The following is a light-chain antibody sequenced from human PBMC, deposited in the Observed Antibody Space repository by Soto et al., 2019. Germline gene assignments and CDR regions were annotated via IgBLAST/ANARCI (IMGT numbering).Light chain of an antibody. J-gene: IGKJ4*01. CDR3: QHYYTYPLI. Sequence: AIRMTQSPSSVSASTGDRVTITCRASQAISPYLAWYQQKPGKAPKILIYDTSTLESGVPSRFSGSGSGTDCTLTISSLQSEDFETYYCQHYYTYPLIFGGGTKVEIK. CDR1: QAISPY. CDR2: DTS. V-gene: IGKV1-8*01.